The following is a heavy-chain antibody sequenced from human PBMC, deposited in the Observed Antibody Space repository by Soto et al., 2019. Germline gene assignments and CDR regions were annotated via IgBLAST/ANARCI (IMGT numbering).Heavy chain of an antibody. J-gene: IGHJ4*02. CDR2: VYHTGRT. D-gene: IGHD3-3*01. CDR3: ARDFAYFDS. V-gene: IGHV4-61*01. Sequence: SETLSLTCTVSGGSFKSGSYSWSWIRQPPGKGLEWIGYVYHTGRTSYNPSLKSRASISMDTSKNQFSLNLDSVTAADTAVYFCARDFAYFDSWGQGTLVTVSS. CDR1: GGSFKSGSYS.